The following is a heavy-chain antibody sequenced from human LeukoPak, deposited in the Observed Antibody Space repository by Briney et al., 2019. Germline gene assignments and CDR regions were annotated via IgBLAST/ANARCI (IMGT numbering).Heavy chain of an antibody. Sequence: GGSLRLSCAASGFTFSSYWMSWVRQAPGKGLEWVANIKQDGSEKYYVDSVKGRFTISRDNAKNSLYLQMNSLRAEDTAVYYCAREVVTNGMDAFDIWGQGTMVTVSS. CDR3: AREVVTNGMDAFDI. J-gene: IGHJ3*02. CDR2: IKQDGSEK. CDR1: GFTFSSYW. V-gene: IGHV3-7*01. D-gene: IGHD2-21*02.